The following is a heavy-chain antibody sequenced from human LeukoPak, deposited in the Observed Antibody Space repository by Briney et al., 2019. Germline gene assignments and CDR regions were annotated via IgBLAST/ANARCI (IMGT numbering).Heavy chain of an antibody. J-gene: IGHJ4*02. V-gene: IGHV3-23*01. Sequence: GGSLRLSCAASGFTFSSYAMSWVRQAPGKGLEWVSAISGSGGSTYYADSVKGRFTISRDNSKNTLYLQMNSLRAEDTAVYYCAKGPTYYYESSGYSPIGGWGQGTLVTVSS. CDR1: GFTFSSYA. CDR3: AKGPTYYYESSGYSPIGG. D-gene: IGHD3-22*01. CDR2: ISGSGGST.